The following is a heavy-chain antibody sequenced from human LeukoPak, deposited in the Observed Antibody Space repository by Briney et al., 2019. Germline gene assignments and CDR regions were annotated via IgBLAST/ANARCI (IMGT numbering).Heavy chain of an antibody. CDR3: ASPYYYDGSSYYHFFDH. V-gene: IGHV1-24*01. Sequence: ASVKVSCKVSGYTLTELSMHWVRQAPGKGLEWMGGFDPEDGETIYAQKFQGRVTMTEDTSTDTAYMELSSLRSEDTAVYYCASPYYYDGSSYYHFFDHWGQGTLVTVSS. J-gene: IGHJ4*02. CDR1: GYTLTELS. D-gene: IGHD3-22*01. CDR2: FDPEDGET.